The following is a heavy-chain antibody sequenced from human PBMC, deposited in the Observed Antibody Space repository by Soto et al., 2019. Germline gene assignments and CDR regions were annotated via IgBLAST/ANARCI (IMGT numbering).Heavy chain of an antibody. J-gene: IGHJ6*02. D-gene: IGHD3-10*01. Sequence: QVQLQESGPGLVKPSQTLSLTCTVSGGSISSGDYYWSWIRQPPGKGLEWIGYIYYGGSIYYNPYLQRRVTIPVNSSKNQFPPKLSSVTAADTAVYYCARDLMVRGVIINEHYYCYGMDVWGQGTTVTVSS. CDR3: ARDLMVRGVIINEHYYCYGMDV. CDR1: GGSISSGDYY. CDR2: IYYGGSI. V-gene: IGHV4-30-4*01.